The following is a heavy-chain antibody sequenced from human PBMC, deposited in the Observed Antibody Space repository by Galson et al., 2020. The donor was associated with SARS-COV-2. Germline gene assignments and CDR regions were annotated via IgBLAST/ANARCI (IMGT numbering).Heavy chain of an antibody. V-gene: IGHV3-30*04. CDR2: ISQDTTSE. CDR3: AREAVALDY. J-gene: IGHJ4*02. Sequence: GEYLKTSCVAPGFTFGNYSMHWVRQIPGKGLDWLGVISQDTTSELYADSVKGRFIISRDNVKNTVYLEMNTLRPEDTGVYYCAREAVALDYWGQGALVTVTS. D-gene: IGHD6-19*01. CDR1: GFTFGNYS.